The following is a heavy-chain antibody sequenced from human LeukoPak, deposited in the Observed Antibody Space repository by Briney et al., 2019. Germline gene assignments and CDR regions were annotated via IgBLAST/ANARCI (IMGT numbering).Heavy chain of an antibody. CDR1: GFTFSSHA. CDR2: IDKSGDGA. D-gene: IGHD2-2*01. V-gene: IGHV3-23*01. Sequence: GGSLRLSCAASGFTFSSHAMNWVRQPPGKGLDWVSSIDKSGDGAFYADSVKGRFTISRDNSKNTLYLQMNSLRREDTAVYYCARRGGTSGWGAFDIWGQGTMVTVSS. J-gene: IGHJ3*02. CDR3: ARRGGTSGWGAFDI.